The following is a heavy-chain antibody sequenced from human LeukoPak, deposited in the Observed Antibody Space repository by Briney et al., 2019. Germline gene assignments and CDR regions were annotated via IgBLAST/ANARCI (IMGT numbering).Heavy chain of an antibody. D-gene: IGHD2-15*01. J-gene: IGHJ4*02. CDR1: GLTFGSYA. CDR3: AKVYCSGGSCYNPDY. CDR2: VSGSGGST. Sequence: GGSLRLSCAASGLTFGSYAISWVCQAPGTGLGWGLAVSGSGGSTYYADSVMGRFTISRDNSKNTLYLQMNSLRAEDTAVYYCAKVYCSGGSCYNPDYWGQGTLVTVSS. V-gene: IGHV3-23*01.